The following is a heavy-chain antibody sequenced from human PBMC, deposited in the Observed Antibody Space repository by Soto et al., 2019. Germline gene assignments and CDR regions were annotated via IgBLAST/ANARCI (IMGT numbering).Heavy chain of an antibody. CDR2: IYHSGST. J-gene: IGHJ4*02. CDR3: ARAGGWEAVAADY. D-gene: IGHD6-19*01. CDR1: GGSISSGGYS. V-gene: IGHV4-30-2*01. Sequence: QLQLQESGSGLVKPSQTLSLTCAVSGGSISSGGYSWSWIRQPPGKGLEWIGYIYHSGSTYYNPSLKSRVTNPEDRSRNQSPLRRSSGTAADRPVYYWARAGGWEAVAADYGGQGTLVTVSS.